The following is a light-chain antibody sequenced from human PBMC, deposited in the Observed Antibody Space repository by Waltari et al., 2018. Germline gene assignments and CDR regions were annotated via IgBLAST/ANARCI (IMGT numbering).Light chain of an antibody. J-gene: IGLJ1*01. CDR3: SSYTTKSTYV. CDR1: SNDVGAFPS. V-gene: IGLV2-14*03. Sequence: QSALTQPASVSGSPGQSITISCTGTSNDVGAFPSVSWYQQHADNAPRLIIFDVNSRPSGISTRFSGSKSGSTASLTISGLQAEDEAKYFCSSYTTKSTYVFGSGTEVSVL. CDR2: DVN.